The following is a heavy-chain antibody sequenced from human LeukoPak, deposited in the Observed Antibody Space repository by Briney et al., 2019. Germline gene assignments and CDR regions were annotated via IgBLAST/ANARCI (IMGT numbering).Heavy chain of an antibody. CDR3: ARDSVGVSTSDY. J-gene: IGHJ4*02. D-gene: IGHD1-26*01. CDR1: GFTFSRYW. V-gene: IGHV3-7*01. Sequence: GGSLRLSCVGSGFTFSRYWMSWVRQAPGKGLEWVANIKEDGSEKNYVDSVRGRFTISRDDAKNSLYLQMNSPRAEDTAVYYCARDSVGVSTSDYWGQGTLVTVSS. CDR2: IKEDGSEK.